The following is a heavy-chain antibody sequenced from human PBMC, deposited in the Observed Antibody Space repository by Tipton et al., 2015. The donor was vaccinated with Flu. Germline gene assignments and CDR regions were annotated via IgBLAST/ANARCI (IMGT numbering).Heavy chain of an antibody. J-gene: IGHJ5*02. D-gene: IGHD4-11*01. CDR2: IYYSGST. CDR3: ARRDYSNYVSEPKNWFDP. Sequence: TLSLTCTVSGGSISSSSYYWGWIRQPPGKWLEWIGTIYYSGSTYYNPSLESRVTISVDTSKNRFSLRLASVTAADTAVYYCARRDYSNYVSEPKNWFDPWGQGTLVTVTS. V-gene: IGHV4-39*01. CDR1: GGSISSSSYY.